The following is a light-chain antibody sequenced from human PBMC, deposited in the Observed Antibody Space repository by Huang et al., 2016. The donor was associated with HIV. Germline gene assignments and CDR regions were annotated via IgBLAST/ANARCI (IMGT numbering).Light chain of an antibody. J-gene: IGKJ5*01. V-gene: IGKV1-33*01. CDR2: HAS. CDR1: QGIGSD. Sequence: IHVTQSPSSLAVSVGDRVTITCRASQGIGSDLHWYQQKRGRPPKILISHASDREEGVPSRFSGSGFHTSFTFTINDLQPDDVATYYCQVLESFGQGTRL. CDR3: QVLES.